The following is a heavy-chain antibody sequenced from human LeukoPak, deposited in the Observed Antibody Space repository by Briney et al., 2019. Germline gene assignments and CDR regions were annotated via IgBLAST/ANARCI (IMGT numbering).Heavy chain of an antibody. Sequence: GRSLRLSCAASGFTFSSYGMHWVRQAPGKGLEWVAVISYDGSNKYYADSVKGRFTISRDNSKNTLYLQMNSLRAEDTAVYYCAEVAQRAFDIWGQGTMVTVSS. J-gene: IGHJ3*02. CDR1: GFTFSSYG. V-gene: IGHV3-30*18. CDR2: ISYDGSNK. CDR3: AEVAQRAFDI.